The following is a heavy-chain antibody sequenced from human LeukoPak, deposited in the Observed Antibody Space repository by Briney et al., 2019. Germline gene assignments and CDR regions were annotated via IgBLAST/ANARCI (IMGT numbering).Heavy chain of an antibody. D-gene: IGHD5-18*01. V-gene: IGHV3-9*01. CDR2: ISWKTNTI. CDR1: GFTFADYA. CDR3: AKGIEAGYSYGCDY. J-gene: IGHJ4*02. Sequence: GRSLRLSCAASGFTFADYAMQWVRQAPGKGLEWVSGISWKTNTIGYADSVKGRFTISRDDAKNSLYLQMHGLRPEDTALYYCAKGIEAGYSYGCDYWGQGTLVTVSS.